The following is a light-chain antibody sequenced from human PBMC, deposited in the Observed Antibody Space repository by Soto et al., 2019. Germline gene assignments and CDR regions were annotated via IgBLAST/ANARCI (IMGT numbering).Light chain of an antibody. CDR1: QGISNY. CDR3: LQHFNYPRT. J-gene: IGKJ1*01. CDR2: IAT. V-gene: IGKV1-17*03. Sequence: DIQMTQSPSAVSASVGDRVTITCRASQGISNYLAWFQQKPGKVPKRLIYIATTLQSGVPSRFSGSRSGTEFTLTISSLQPEDFATYYCLQHFNYPRTFGQGTKVEIK.